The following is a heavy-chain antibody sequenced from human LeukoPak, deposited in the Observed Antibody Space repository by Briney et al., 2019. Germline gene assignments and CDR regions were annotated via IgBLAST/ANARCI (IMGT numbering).Heavy chain of an antibody. CDR1: GFTFSSYG. Sequence: GVSLRLSCAASGFTFSSYGMNWVPQAPGQGREGVSYISSSGSTIYYAGSVKGRFTISRDNAKNSLYLQMSSLRDEDTAVYYCARESIIGGRYPPYHFDYWGQGTLVTVSS. D-gene: IGHD1-26*01. CDR3: ARESIIGGRYPPYHFDY. V-gene: IGHV3-48*03. J-gene: IGHJ4*02. CDR2: ISSSGSTI.